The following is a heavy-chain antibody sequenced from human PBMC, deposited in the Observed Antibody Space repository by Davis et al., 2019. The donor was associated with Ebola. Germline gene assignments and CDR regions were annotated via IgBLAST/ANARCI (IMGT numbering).Heavy chain of an antibody. Sequence: GGSLRLSCAASGFTFSSYWMSWVRQAPGKGLEWVANIKQDGSEKYYVDSVKGRFTISRDNAKNSLYLQMNSLRAEDTAVYYCARVGNSWGYYYYGMDVWGQGTTVTVSS. CDR1: GFTFSSYW. CDR3: ARVGNSWGYYYYGMDV. V-gene: IGHV3-7*01. J-gene: IGHJ6*02. CDR2: IKQDGSEK. D-gene: IGHD2-15*01.